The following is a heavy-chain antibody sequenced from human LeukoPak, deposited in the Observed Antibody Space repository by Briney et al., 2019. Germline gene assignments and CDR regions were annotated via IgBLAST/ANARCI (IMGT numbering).Heavy chain of an antibody. V-gene: IGHV4-34*01. CDR3: ARDWGSGYYFDY. J-gene: IGHJ4*02. Sequence: SETLSLTCAVYGGSSSGYYWSWIRQPPGKGLEWIGEINQSGSTNYNPSLKSRVTISVDTSKNQFSLKLSSVTAADTAVYYCARDWGSGYYFDYWGQGALVTVSS. CDR1: GGSSSGYY. D-gene: IGHD3-22*01. CDR2: INQSGST.